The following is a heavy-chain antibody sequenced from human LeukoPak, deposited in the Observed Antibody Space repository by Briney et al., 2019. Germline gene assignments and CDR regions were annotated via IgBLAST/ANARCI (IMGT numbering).Heavy chain of an antibody. D-gene: IGHD6-13*01. CDR1: GYTFTSYD. CDR3: ARVKQQLTTTYYYGMDV. J-gene: IGHJ6*02. CDR2: MNPNSGNT. Sequence: ASVKVSCKASGYTFTSYDINWVRQATGQGLEWMGWMNPNSGNTGYAQKFQGRVTITRNTSISTAYMELSSLRSEDTAVYYCARVKQQLTTTYYYGMDVWGQGTTVTVSS. V-gene: IGHV1-8*03.